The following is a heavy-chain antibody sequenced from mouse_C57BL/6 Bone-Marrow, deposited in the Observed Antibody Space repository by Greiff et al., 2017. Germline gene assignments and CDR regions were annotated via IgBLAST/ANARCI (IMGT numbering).Heavy chain of an antibody. CDR1: GYAFSSSW. V-gene: IGHV1-82*01. Sequence: QVQLQQSGPELVKPGASVKISCKASGYAFSSSWMNWVKQRPGKGLEWIGRIYPGDGDTNYNGKFKGQATLTADKSSSTAYMQLSSLTSEDSAVYFCASDYGYFDVWGTGTTVTVSA. J-gene: IGHJ1*03. CDR3: ASDYGYFDV. CDR2: IYPGDGDT.